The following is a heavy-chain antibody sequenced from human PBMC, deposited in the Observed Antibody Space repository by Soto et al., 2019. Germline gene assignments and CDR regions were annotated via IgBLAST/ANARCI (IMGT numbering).Heavy chain of an antibody. D-gene: IGHD6-13*01. J-gene: IGHJ5*02. Sequence: SETLPLTCTVSGGSLSRYYWSWIRQPPGKGLEWIAYIYDSGSNDYNPSLKSRITINPDTSKNQFSLQLNSVTPEDTAVYYCARDPIAAAGLNWFDPWGQGTLVTVSS. V-gene: IGHV4-59*12. CDR2: IYDSGSN. CDR1: GGSLSRYY. CDR3: ARDPIAAAGLNWFDP.